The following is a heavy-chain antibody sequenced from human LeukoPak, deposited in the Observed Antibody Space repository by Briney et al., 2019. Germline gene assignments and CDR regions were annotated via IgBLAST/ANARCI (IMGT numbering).Heavy chain of an antibody. CDR3: ARDGIYHGSGSYLDY. V-gene: IGHV3-30-3*01. CDR1: GGSLSGYY. D-gene: IGHD3-10*01. J-gene: IGHJ4*02. CDR2: ISYDGNNK. Sequence: PSETLSLTCVVYGGSLSGYYSWIRQPPGKGLEWVAVISYDGNNKKYADSVKGRFTISRDNSQNTLYLQMNSLRTEDTAVYYCARDGIYHGSGSYLDYWGQGTLVTVSS.